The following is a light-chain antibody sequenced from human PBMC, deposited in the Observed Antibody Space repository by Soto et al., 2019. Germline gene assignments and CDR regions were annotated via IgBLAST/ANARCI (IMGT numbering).Light chain of an antibody. CDR2: EGF. Sequence: QSVLTQPASVSASPGQSITISCTGTSSDVGGSNFVSWYQQHPGKAPKLLIFEGFKRPSGISNRFSGSKSGSTASLTISGLQAEDEADYYCCSYAGRSTWDVVFGGGTKLTVL. CDR1: SSDVGGSNF. CDR3: CSYAGRSTWDVV. J-gene: IGLJ2*01. V-gene: IGLV2-23*01.